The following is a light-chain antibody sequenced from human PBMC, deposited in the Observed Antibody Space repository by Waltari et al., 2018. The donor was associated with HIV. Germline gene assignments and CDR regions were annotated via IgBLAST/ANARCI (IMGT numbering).Light chain of an antibody. CDR2: DVS. CDR1: SSDVGGYNY. J-gene: IGLJ2*01. V-gene: IGLV2-11*01. Sequence: QSALTQPRSVSGSPGQSVTISCTGTSSDVGGYNYFSWYQQHPGKAPKFMIYDVSKRPSGVPDRFSGSKSGNTASLTISGLQAEDEADYYCCSYAGSYTVFGGGTKLTVL. CDR3: CSYAGSYTV.